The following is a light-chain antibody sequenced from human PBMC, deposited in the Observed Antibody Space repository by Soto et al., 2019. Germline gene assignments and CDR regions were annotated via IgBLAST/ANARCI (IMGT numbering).Light chain of an antibody. V-gene: IGKV1-39*01. J-gene: IGKJ2*01. CDR2: AAS. CDR1: RNINRY. CDR3: QQTFGPPRT. Sequence: DLQLTQSPSSLSASVGDSVTITCRASRNINRYLNWYQQKAGQAPRLLIYAASGLPSGVSSRFTGSGSGTDFSLTIARLEADDVATYFCQQTFGPPRTFGQGTKVDIK.